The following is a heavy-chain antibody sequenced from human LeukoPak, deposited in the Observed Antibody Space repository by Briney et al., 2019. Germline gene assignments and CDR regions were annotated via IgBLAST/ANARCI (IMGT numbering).Heavy chain of an antibody. V-gene: IGHV1-46*01. J-gene: IGHJ4*01. CDR1: GYTFTSCY. D-gene: IGHD6-6*01. CDR3: ARAIAARPDFDY. CDR2: FNPSGGYT. Sequence: ATVKVFCKASGYTFTSCYMHCVRHAPGQGLEEMEIFNPSGGYTGYAQKFQGRVTMTRDTSTSTVYMELSSLRSEDTAVYYCARAIAARPDFDYWGQGTLVTVSS.